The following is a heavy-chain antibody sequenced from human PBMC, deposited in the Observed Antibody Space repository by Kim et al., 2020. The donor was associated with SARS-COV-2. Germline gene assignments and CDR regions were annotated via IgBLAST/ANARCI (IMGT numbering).Heavy chain of an antibody. J-gene: IGHJ3*02. D-gene: IGHD3-10*01. Sequence: KFQGRVTITADKSTGTAYMELSSLRSEDTAVYYCARNALWFGELSDAFDIWGQGTMVTVSS. V-gene: IGHV1-69*02. CDR3: ARNALWFGELSDAFDI.